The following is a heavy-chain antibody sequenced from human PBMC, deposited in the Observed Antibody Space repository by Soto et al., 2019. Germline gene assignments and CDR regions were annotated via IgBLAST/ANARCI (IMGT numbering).Heavy chain of an antibody. Sequence: QVQLQQWGAGLLKTSETLSLTCAVYGGSFSGYYWSWIRQPPGKGLEWIGEINHSGSTNYNPSLKSRVTISVDTSKNQFSLKLSSVTAADTAVYYCAREGATLERLRLWFDPWGQGTLVTVSS. CDR3: AREGATLERLRLWFDP. J-gene: IGHJ5*02. V-gene: IGHV4-34*01. CDR2: INHSGST. CDR1: GGSFSGYY. D-gene: IGHD2-21*01.